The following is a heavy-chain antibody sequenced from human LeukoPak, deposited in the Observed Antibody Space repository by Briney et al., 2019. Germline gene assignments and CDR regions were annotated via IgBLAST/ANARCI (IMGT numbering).Heavy chain of an antibody. V-gene: IGHV4-61*02. CDR1: PGSMDSGLYY. D-gene: IGHD5/OR15-5a*01. CDR2: ISNNGGT. CDR3: ARETKDIYSPSWGLYDTYYYIDA. Sequence: PSETLSLPCAVSPGSMDSGLYYWTWIRQPAGKGLEWIGRISNNGGTAYNPSLRGRVTITLDTSNNHLSLKVTSVTAADTAVYYCARETKDIYSPSWGLYDTYYYIDAWGKGTTVTVSS. J-gene: IGHJ6*03.